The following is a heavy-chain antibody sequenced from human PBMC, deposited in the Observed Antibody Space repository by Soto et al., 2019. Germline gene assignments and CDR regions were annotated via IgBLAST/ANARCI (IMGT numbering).Heavy chain of an antibody. D-gene: IGHD4-17*01. CDR2: IYQSGST. Sequence: NPSETLSLTCTVSGDSLSSGGYSWNWILHAPGKGLEWIGYIYQSGSTSYNPSLKSRVTMSVDTSKKQFSLKLTTVTATDAALYYCARLETTGTTSWFDAWGQGTLVTVSS. J-gene: IGHJ5*02. CDR1: GDSLSSGGYS. V-gene: IGHV4-30-2*03. CDR3: ARLETTGTTSWFDA.